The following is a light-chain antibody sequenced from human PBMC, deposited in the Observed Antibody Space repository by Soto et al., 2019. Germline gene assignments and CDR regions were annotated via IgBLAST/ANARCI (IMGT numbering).Light chain of an antibody. J-gene: IGKJ1*01. V-gene: IGKV1-39*01. Sequence: DIQMTQSPSSLSASVGERVTITCRASQSVSSYLKWYQQKPGNAPKLLLYDASSLQSGGPSRFSGSGTGTDFTLTISSLQPEDFATYYCQQSNSTRPTWTFGQGTKVEIK. CDR3: QQSNSTRPTWT. CDR1: QSVSSY. CDR2: DAS.